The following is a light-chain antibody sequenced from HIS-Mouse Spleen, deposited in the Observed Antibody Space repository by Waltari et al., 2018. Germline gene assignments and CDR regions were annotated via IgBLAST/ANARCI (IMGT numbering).Light chain of an antibody. CDR2: RNN. CDR3: AAWDDSLSGPWV. CDR1: SSNIGSNY. Sequence: QSVLTQPPSASGTPGQRVTISCSGSSSNIGSNYVYWYQQLPGTAPKLPIYRNNQPPSGVPDRFSGSKSGTSASLAISGLRSEDEADYYCAAWDDSLSGPWVFGGGTKLTVL. J-gene: IGLJ3*02. V-gene: IGLV1-47*01.